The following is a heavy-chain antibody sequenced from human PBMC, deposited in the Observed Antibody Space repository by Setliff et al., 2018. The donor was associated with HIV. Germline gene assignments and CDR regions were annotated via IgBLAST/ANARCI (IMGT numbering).Heavy chain of an antibody. CDR1: GGSFTSYT. D-gene: IGHD3-22*01. Sequence: GASVKVSCKASGGSFTSYTFSWVRQAPGQGLEWMGLIDPEDDETLFAEKFQGRVTITADTSTDTAYMELSSLRSEDTAVYYCATPLSHDSSGREPFDYWGQGTLVTVSS. J-gene: IGHJ4*02. CDR2: IDPEDDET. CDR3: ATPLSHDSSGREPFDY. V-gene: IGHV1-69-2*01.